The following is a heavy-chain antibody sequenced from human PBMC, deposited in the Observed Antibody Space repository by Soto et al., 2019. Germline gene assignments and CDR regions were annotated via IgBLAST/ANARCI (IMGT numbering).Heavy chain of an antibody. CDR3: ARGEAWTDVAFDI. V-gene: IGHV3-33*01. CDR2: IWKDGNNK. CDR1: GFTVSNYG. Sequence: QVQLVESGGGVVQPGQSLRLSCAASGFTVSNYGMHWVRQAPGKGLEWVAVIWKDGNNKYYRDSVKGRFTISRDNSKNTLEMQMSSLRGEDTAVYYCARGEAWTDVAFDIWGQGTMVTVSS. J-gene: IGHJ3*02. D-gene: IGHD5-12*01.